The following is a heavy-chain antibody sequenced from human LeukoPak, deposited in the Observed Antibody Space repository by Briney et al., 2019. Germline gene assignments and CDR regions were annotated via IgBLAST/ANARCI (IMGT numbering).Heavy chain of an antibody. Sequence: GGSLRLSCAASGFTFSSYWMSWVRQAPGKGLEWVANIKQDGSEKYYVDSVKGRFTISRDNAKNSLYLQMNSLRAEDTAVYYCAKVLRFGNHRPAGYFDYWGQGTLVTVSS. CDR3: AKVLRFGNHRPAGYFDY. D-gene: IGHD3-10*01. CDR1: GFTFSSYW. V-gene: IGHV3-7*03. J-gene: IGHJ4*02. CDR2: IKQDGSEK.